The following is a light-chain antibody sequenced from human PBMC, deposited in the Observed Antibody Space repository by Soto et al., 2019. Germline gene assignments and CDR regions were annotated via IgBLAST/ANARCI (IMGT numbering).Light chain of an antibody. Sequence: RFSASLFASVGGRVTNSCRASQGITSYLNWYQQKPGKAPKLLIYAASNLQGDVPSRFSGSGSGTDFTLTISSLQPEDFATYYCQQSYGTPLFGQGTRLEIK. V-gene: IGKV1-39*01. CDR3: QQSYGTPL. CDR1: QGITSY. J-gene: IGKJ5*01. CDR2: AAS.